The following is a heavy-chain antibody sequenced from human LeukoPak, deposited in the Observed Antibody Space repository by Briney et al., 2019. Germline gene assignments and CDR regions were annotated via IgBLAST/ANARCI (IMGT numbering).Heavy chain of an antibody. D-gene: IGHD4-23*01. V-gene: IGHV3-66*01. CDR3: ARWVNYGSKGCNFDY. CDR2: IYGDGRT. CDR1: GFTVSDNY. J-gene: IGHJ4*02. Sequence: PGGSLRLSCAASGFTVSDNYITWVRQGPEKKLEWVSIIYGDGRTFYADSVKGRFTVSRDNSKNTVYLQMNSLRAEDTALYYCARWVNYGSKGCNFDYWGQGAPVTVSS.